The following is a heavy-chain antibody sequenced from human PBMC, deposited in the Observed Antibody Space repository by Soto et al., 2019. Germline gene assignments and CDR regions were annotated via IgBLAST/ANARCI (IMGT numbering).Heavy chain of an antibody. D-gene: IGHD3-9*01. CDR3: ARHDWAKPFDY. J-gene: IGHJ4*02. CDR1: GGSISSSSYY. CDR2: IYYSGST. Sequence: QLQLQESGPGLVKPSETLSLTCTVSGGSISSSSYYWGWIRQPPGKGLEWIGSIYYSGSTYYNPSHKSRVTISVDTSKNQYSLKLSSVTAADTAVYYCARHDWAKPFDYWGQGTLVTVSS. V-gene: IGHV4-39*01.